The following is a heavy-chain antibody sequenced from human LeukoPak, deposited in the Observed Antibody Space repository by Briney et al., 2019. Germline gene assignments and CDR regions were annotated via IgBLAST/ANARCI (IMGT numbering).Heavy chain of an antibody. CDR2: INPNSGGT. D-gene: IGHD2-2*01. V-gene: IGHV1-2*04. CDR3: AREYVVPAYYYYGMDV. Sequence: RASVKVSSKASGYTFTVYYMHWVRQAPGQGLEWMGWINPNSGGTNYAQKFQGWVTITRDTSISTAYMELSRLRSDDTAVYYCAREYVVPAYYYYGMDVWGKGTTVTVSS. CDR1: GYTFTVYY. J-gene: IGHJ6*04.